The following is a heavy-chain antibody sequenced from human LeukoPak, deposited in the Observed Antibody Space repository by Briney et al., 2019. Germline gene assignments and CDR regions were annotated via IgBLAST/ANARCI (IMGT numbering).Heavy chain of an antibody. Sequence: GGSLRLSCAASGFTFSDYYMSWIRQAPGKGLEWVSYISSSSSYTNYAGSVKGRFTISRDNAKNSLYLQMNSLRAKDTAVYYCARDPRRYCSSTSCYVDWGQGTLVTVSS. CDR3: ARDPRRYCSSTSCYVD. CDR1: GFTFSDYY. J-gene: IGHJ4*02. CDR2: ISSSSSYT. V-gene: IGHV3-11*06. D-gene: IGHD2-2*01.